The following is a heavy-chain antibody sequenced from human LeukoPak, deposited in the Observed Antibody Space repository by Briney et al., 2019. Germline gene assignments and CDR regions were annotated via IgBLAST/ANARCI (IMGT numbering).Heavy chain of an antibody. V-gene: IGHV3-73*01. J-gene: IGHJ4*02. Sequence: GGSLRLSCAASGFTFSNAWMSWVRQAPGKGLEWVGRIRSKANSYATAYAASVKGRFTISRDDSKNTAYLQMNSLKTEDTAVYYCTRVDSSGYSDWGQGTLVTVSS. CDR3: TRVDSSGYSD. CDR2: IRSKANSYAT. CDR1: GFTFSNAW. D-gene: IGHD3-22*01.